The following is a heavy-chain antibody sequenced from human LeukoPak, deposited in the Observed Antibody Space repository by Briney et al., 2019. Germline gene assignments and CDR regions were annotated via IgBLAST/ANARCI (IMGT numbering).Heavy chain of an antibody. CDR2: IRHDGSSK. J-gene: IGHJ4*02. D-gene: IGHD3-3*01. Sequence: GGSLRLSCAASGFTFSNYGIHWVRQTPGKGLEWVAFIRHDGSSKLYADSVKGRFTISRDNSKNTLYLQMNSLRAEDTAVYYCATAYYDFWSGYFGSAPAQDYWGQGTLVTVSS. CDR3: ATAYYDFWSGYFGSAPAQDY. CDR1: GFTFSNYG. V-gene: IGHV3-30*02.